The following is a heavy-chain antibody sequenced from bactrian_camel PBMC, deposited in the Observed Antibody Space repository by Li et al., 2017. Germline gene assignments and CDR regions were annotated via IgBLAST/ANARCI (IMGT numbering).Heavy chain of an antibody. J-gene: IGHJ6*01. CDR1: GNTYC. V-gene: IGHV3S53*01. Sequence: HVQLVESGGGSVQAGGSLRLSCVASGNTYCMGWFRQVPGKEREGVAVIDSDGSTSYADSVKGRFAISQDDAKNTVYLQMNSLEVDDTAVYYCAASIAGHWVGRPPLLPDFGYWGQGTQV. CDR2: IDSDGST. CDR3: AASIAGHWVGRPPLLPDFGY. D-gene: IGHD1*01.